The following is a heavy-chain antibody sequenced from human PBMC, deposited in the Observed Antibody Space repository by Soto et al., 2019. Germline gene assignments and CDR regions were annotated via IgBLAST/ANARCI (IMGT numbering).Heavy chain of an antibody. CDR3: ASLQAAAGPYYFDY. CDR2: IYHSGST. J-gene: IGHJ4*02. Sequence: QLQLQESGPGLVTPSETLSLTCTVSGGSISPTSYYWGWIRQHPGKELEWIGTIYHSGSTYYNPSLKGRVTISVDTSKNQFSLKLSSVTAADTAVFHCASLQAAAGPYYFDYWCQVNLVTVAS. V-gene: IGHV4-39*01. D-gene: IGHD6-13*01. CDR1: GGSISPTSYY.